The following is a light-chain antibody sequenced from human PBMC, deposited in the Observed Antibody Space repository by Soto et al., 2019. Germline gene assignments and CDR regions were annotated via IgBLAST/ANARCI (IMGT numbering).Light chain of an antibody. Sequence: EVVMRQSPVTLSVSPGEGATLSCWASQSIGKDVAWYQQRPGQAPRHLIYGASTRAPGIPARFSGSGSGTDFTLTISGLLSEDFALYYCQQYNNWPRTFGQGTNV. V-gene: IGKV3-15*01. CDR3: QQYNNWPRT. CDR1: QSIGKD. J-gene: IGKJ1*01. CDR2: GAS.